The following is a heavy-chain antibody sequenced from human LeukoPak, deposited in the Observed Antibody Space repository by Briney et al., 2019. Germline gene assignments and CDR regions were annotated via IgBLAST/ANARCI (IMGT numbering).Heavy chain of an antibody. CDR2: ISYDGSNK. J-gene: IGHJ4*02. Sequence: GGSLRLSCAASGFIFSNYAMHWVRQAPGKGLEWVAVISYDGSNKYYADSVKGRFTISRDNSKNTLYLQMNSLRAEDTAVYYCARDELAWELLPGCYWGQGTLVTVSS. CDR1: GFIFSNYA. D-gene: IGHD1-26*01. CDR3: ARDELAWELLPGCY. V-gene: IGHV3-30*04.